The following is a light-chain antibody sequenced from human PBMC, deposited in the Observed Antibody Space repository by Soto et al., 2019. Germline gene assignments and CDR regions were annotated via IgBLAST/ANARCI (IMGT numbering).Light chain of an antibody. CDR3: CSYTSSSSYV. V-gene: IGLV2-14*01. Sequence: QSVLTQPRSVSGSPGQSVTISCTGTSSDVGGYNYVSWYQQHPGKAPKLMIYEVSNRPSGVSNRFSGSKSGNTASLTISGLQAEDEADYYCCSYTSSSSYVFGTGTKVTVL. CDR2: EVS. CDR1: SSDVGGYNY. J-gene: IGLJ1*01.